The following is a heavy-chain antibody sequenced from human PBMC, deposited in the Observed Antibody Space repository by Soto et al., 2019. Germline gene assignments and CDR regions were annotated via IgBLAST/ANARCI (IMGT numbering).Heavy chain of an antibody. D-gene: IGHD1-7*01. J-gene: IGHJ6*02. Sequence: PGGSLRLSCAASGFTFSSYGMHWARQAPGKGLEWVAVIWYDGSNKYYADSVKGRFTISRDNSKNTLYLQMNSLRAEDTAVYYCARDSHGTQDYYYYGMDVWGQGTTVTVSS. V-gene: IGHV3-33*01. CDR3: ARDSHGTQDYYYYGMDV. CDR2: IWYDGSNK. CDR1: GFTFSSYG.